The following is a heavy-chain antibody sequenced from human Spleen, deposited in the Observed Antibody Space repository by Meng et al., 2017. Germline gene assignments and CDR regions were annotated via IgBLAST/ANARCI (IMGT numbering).Heavy chain of an antibody. CDR3: ARDQGKYAFDP. D-gene: IGHD2-2*01. J-gene: IGHJ5*02. CDR2: INSDGSST. V-gene: IGHV3-74*01. Sequence: GESLKISCAASGFTFSSYWMHWVRQAPGKGLVWVSRINSDGSSTSYADSVKGRFTISRDNAKNMLYLQMNSLRAEDTAVYYCARDQGKYAFDPWGQGTLVTVSS. CDR1: GFTFSSYW.